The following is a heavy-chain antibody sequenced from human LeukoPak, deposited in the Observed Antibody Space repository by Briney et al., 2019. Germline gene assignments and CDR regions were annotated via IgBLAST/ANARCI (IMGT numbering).Heavy chain of an antibody. CDR1: GFIFSDHY. CDR2: VRNKANSYST. Sequence: PGGSLRLSCAGSGFIFSDHYMDGVRQPPSKEREWVGRVRNKANSYSTEYAASVKARFTISRDDTQSSVSLQMNSLKTEDTGIYYCTSPARSSDPFDIWGPGTMVTISS. V-gene: IGHV3-72*01. J-gene: IGHJ3*02. CDR3: TSPARSSDPFDI. D-gene: IGHD2-2*01.